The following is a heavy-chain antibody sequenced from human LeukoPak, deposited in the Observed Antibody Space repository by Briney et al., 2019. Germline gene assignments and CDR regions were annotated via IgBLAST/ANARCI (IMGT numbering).Heavy chain of an antibody. J-gene: IGHJ6*04. CDR2: IYYSGST. D-gene: IGHD3-16*01. Sequence: PSETLSLTCTVSGGSISSYYWSWIRQPPGKGLEWIGYIYYSGSTNYNPSLKSRVTISVDTSKNQFSLKLSSVTAADTAVYYCARVGGGLGEVDVWGKGTTVTISS. V-gene: IGHV4-59*01. CDR3: ARVGGGLGEVDV. CDR1: GGSISSYY.